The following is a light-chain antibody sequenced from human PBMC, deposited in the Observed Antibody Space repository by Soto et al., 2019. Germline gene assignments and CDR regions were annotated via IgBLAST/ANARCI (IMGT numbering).Light chain of an antibody. CDR1: SSDVGGYNY. Sequence: QSALTQPASVSGSPGLSITISCTGSSSDVGGYNYVSWYQQHPDKAPKLIIYEVTNRPSGVSNRFSGSKSGNTASLTISGLQTEDEADYYCSAYTRTSTPNWLFGGGTKLTVL. CDR2: EVT. CDR3: SAYTRTSTPNWL. V-gene: IGLV2-14*01. J-gene: IGLJ3*02.